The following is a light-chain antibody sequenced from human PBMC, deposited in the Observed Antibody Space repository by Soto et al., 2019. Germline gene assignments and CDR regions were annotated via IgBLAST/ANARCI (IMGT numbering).Light chain of an antibody. CDR1: QSVSSSY. CDR3: QQYGSSPLT. J-gene: IGKJ5*01. Sequence: EIELTQSPGTLSLSPGDIATLSCRPSQSVSSSYLAWYQQKPGQAPRFIIYGASSRATGIPDRFSGSGSGTDFTLTISRLEPEDVAVYYCQQYGSSPLTFGGGTRLEIK. V-gene: IGKV3-20*01. CDR2: GAS.